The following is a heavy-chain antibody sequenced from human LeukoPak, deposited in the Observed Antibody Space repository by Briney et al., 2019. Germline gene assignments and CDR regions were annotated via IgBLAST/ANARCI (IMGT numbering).Heavy chain of an antibody. CDR2: LRGDGET. J-gene: IGHJ4*02. CDR1: GFIFRDYA. Sequence: GGSPRLSCVASGFIFRDYAMSWVRQAPAGGLEWVSSLRGDGETFYTDSVKGRFTLSRDHSRNTVYLQLSNLRVEDTAVYYCAKASWVSSADAVLWGQGTLVTAS. V-gene: IGHV3-23*01. CDR3: AKASWVSSADAVL. D-gene: IGHD3-16*01.